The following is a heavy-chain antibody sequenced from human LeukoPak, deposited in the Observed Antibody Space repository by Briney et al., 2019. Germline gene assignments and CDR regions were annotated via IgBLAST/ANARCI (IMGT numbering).Heavy chain of an antibody. CDR2: ISYNSDTI. Sequence: GGTLRLSCAASGFTFDDYAMHWVRQAPGKGLEWVSGISYNSDTIAYADSVKGRFTISRDNAKNSLYLQMNSLRAEDTALYYCAKDYCGGDCYSGWYFDLWGRGTLVTVSS. V-gene: IGHV3-9*01. D-gene: IGHD2-21*02. CDR1: GFTFDDYA. CDR3: AKDYCGGDCYSGWYFDL. J-gene: IGHJ2*01.